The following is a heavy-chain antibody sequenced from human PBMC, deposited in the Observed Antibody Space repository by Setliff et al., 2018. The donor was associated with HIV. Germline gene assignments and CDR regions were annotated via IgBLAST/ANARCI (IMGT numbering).Heavy chain of an antibody. Sequence: PGGSLRLSCAASGFAVSGNYMSWVRQAPGKGLEWVSVIYVGDTTYYADSVKGRFTISRDNSKNTLYLQMNSLRPEDTAVYYCAKDEATLVRGVWNYYYYYIDVWGKGTTVTVSS. J-gene: IGHJ6*03. CDR1: GFAVSGNY. D-gene: IGHD3-10*01. CDR3: AKDEATLVRGVWNYYYYYIDV. CDR2: IYVGDTT. V-gene: IGHV3-53*05.